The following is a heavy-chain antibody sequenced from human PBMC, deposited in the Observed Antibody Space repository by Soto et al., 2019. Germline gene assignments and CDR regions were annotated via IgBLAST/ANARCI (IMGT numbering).Heavy chain of an antibody. CDR2: INAGNGNT. D-gene: IGHD6-19*01. CDR1: GYNFTSYA. CDR3: ARGVAGPLHWFDP. Sequence: AASVKVSCKAVGYNFTSYAMHWVRQAPGQRLEWMGWINAGNGNTKYSQKFQGRVTITRDTSASTAYMELSSLRSEDTAVYYCARGVAGPLHWFDPWGQGTLVTVSS. V-gene: IGHV1-3*01. J-gene: IGHJ5*02.